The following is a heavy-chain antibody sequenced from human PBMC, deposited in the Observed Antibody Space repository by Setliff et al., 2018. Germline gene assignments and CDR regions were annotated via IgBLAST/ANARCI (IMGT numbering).Heavy chain of an antibody. CDR3: ARGDRWGYSYGPYYYGMDV. J-gene: IGHJ6*02. CDR2: ISSSGSTI. V-gene: IGHV3-11*04. D-gene: IGHD5-18*01. CDR1: GFTFSDYY. Sequence: GGSLRLSCAASGFTFSDYYMSWIRQAPGKGLEWVSYISSSGSTIYHADSVKGRFTISRDNAKNSLYLQMNSLRAEDTAVYYCARGDRWGYSYGPYYYGMDVWGQGTTVTVSS.